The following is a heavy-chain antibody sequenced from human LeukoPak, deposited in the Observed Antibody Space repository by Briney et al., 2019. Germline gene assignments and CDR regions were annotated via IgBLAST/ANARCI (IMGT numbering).Heavy chain of an antibody. CDR2: IYYSGST. Sequence: SETLSLTCTVSGGSISSGGYYWSWIRQHPGKGLEWIGYIYYSGSTYYNPSLKSRVTISVDTSKNQISLKLSSVTAADTAVYYCAAAPTLLDSSGYFDYWGQGTLVSVSS. V-gene: IGHV4-31*03. J-gene: IGHJ4*02. D-gene: IGHD3-22*01. CDR3: AAAPTLLDSSGYFDY. CDR1: GGSISSGGYY.